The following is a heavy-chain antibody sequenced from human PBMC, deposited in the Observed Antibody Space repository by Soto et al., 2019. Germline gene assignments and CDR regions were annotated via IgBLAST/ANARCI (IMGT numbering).Heavy chain of an antibody. V-gene: IGHV3-23*01. CDR3: AKSGPTNYFDV. D-gene: IGHD4-4*01. CDR2: ITGGSGFT. Sequence: PGGSLRLSCAASGFTFSTFAMNWVRQAPGKGLEWVSGITGGSGFTFYADSVKGRFTISRDDSENTLFLQMSSLRAEDTAKYYCAKSGPTNYFDVWGQGTTVTVSS. J-gene: IGHJ6*02. CDR1: GFTFSTFA.